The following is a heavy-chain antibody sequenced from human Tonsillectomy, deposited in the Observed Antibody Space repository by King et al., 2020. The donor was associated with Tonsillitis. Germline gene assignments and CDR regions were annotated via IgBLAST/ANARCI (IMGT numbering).Heavy chain of an antibody. D-gene: IGHD5-18*01. V-gene: IGHV3-23*04. CDR2: IGDSGDSS. CDR1: GFTFSSYA. Sequence: VQLVESGGGFVQPGGSLRLSCAASGFTFSSYAMNWVRQAPGKGLEWVSTIGDSGDSSYYADSVQGRFTIPRDNSKNTLYLQLNSLRAEDTAVYYCAKAEFDTAMVRNWYFDLWGRGTLVTVSS. J-gene: IGHJ2*01. CDR3: AKAEFDTAMVRNWYFDL.